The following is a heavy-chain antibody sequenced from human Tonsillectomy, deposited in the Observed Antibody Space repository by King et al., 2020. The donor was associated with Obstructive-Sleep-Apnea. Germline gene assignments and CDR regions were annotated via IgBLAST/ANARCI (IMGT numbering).Heavy chain of an antibody. V-gene: IGHV3-30-3*01. J-gene: IGHJ4*02. CDR3: ARDDDQLGGSGGKFEY. Sequence: VQLVESGGGVVQPGRSLRLSCTVSGFTFRSYAMHWVRQAPGKGLEWVAIISYDGSNKFYADSVKGRLTISRDNSKNTLYLQMNSLRPEDTAVYYCARDDDQLGGSGGKFEYGGQGTLVTVSS. D-gene: IGHD3-10*01. CDR1: GFTFRSYA. CDR2: ISYDGSNK.